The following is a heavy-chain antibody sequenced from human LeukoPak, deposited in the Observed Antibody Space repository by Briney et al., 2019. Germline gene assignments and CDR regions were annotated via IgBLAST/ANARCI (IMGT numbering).Heavy chain of an antibody. CDR2: ISSSGSTT. Sequence: GGSLRLSCTASGFTFSDYHMSWIRQAPGRGLEWISFISSSGSTTSYADSVKGRFTISRDKAKNSLYLQMNSLRAEDTAIYYCAREGPYGDSSFDYWGQETLVPVSS. D-gene: IGHD4-17*01. CDR3: AREGPYGDSSFDY. V-gene: IGHV3-11*01. J-gene: IGHJ4*02. CDR1: GFTFSDYH.